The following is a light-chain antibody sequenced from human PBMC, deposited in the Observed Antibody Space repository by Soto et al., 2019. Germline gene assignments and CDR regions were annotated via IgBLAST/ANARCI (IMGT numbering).Light chain of an antibody. CDR2: DVT. CDR3: SSYTSSSTLV. J-gene: IGLJ3*02. Sequence: QSVLTQPASVSGSPGQSITISCTGTTSDVGAYNYVSWYQQHPGKAPQLVIYDVTNRPSGVSNRFSGSKSGNTASLTISGLQAEDEADYYCSSYTSSSTLVFGGGTKVTV. V-gene: IGLV2-14*03. CDR1: TSDVGAYNY.